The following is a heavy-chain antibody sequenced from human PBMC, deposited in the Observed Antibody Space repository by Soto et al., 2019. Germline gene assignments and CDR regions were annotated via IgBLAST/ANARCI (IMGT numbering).Heavy chain of an antibody. CDR2: TSASGFNK. J-gene: IGHJ4*02. CDR3: AKPWVPSITDRPPRFDY. D-gene: IGHD1-26*01. V-gene: IGHV3-23*01. Sequence: VVCMRLSSVTSRFPIYNFGMKWVRLAPAEGLEWVSSTSASGFNKYYADSVKGRFTISRDDSKNTLYLQINSLRAEDTATYYCAKPWVPSITDRPPRFDYWGQGTLVTGSS. CDR1: RFPIYNFG.